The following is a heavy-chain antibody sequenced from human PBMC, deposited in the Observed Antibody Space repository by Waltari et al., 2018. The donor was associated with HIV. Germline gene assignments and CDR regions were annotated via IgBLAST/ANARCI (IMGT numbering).Heavy chain of an antibody. CDR2: INHSGST. J-gene: IGHJ4*02. D-gene: IGHD3-22*01. Sequence: QVQLQQWGAGLLQPSETLSLTCAVYGGSFSGYYWSWIRQPPGTGLEWIGEINHSGSTNYNPSLKSRITISVDTSKNQFSLKLSSVTAADTALYYCARRGYKDYYDSSGSLAPFDYWGQGTLVTVSS. CDR3: ARRGYKDYYDSSGSLAPFDY. CDR1: GGSFSGYY. V-gene: IGHV4-34*01.